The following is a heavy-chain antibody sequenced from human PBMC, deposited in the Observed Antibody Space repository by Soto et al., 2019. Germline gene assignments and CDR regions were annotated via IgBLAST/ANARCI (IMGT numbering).Heavy chain of an antibody. CDR1: GGSISSGGYY. D-gene: IGHD3-22*01. CDR2: IYYSGST. Sequence: QVQLQESGPGLVKPSQTLSLTCTVSGGSISSGGYYWSWIRQHPGKGLEWIGYIYYSGSTYYNPSLKRRVTISVDTSKNQFSLKLSSVTAADTAVYYCARAARGDYYDSSGSNPEGYFDYWGQGTLVTVSS. J-gene: IGHJ4*02. CDR3: ARAARGDYYDSSGSNPEGYFDY. V-gene: IGHV4-31*03.